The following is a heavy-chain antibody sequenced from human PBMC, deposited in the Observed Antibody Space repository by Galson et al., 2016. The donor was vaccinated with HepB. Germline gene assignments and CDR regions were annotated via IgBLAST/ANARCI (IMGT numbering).Heavy chain of an antibody. CDR1: GFAFNVFN. J-gene: IGHJ4*02. V-gene: IGHV3-48*03. CDR3: VAEDFVHCGGGCSF. CDR2: ISRRGKTK. Sequence: SLRLSCAATGFAFNVFNMKWVRQAPGKGLECISYISRRGKTKYYADSVKGRSSISRENAKSSLLLQMNSLKDEDTATYYSVAEDFVHCGGGCSFWGQGTPVTVSS. D-gene: IGHD2-21*01.